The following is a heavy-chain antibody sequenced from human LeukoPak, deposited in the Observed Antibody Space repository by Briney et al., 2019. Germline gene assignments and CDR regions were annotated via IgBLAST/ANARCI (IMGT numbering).Heavy chain of an antibody. CDR3: ALSGQHHYLGFDY. D-gene: IGHD3-10*01. CDR2: IWYDGSNK. Sequence: GGSLRLSCAASGFTFSSYGMHWVRQAPGKGLEWVAVIWYDGSNKYYADSVKGRFTISRDNSKNTLYLQMNSLRAEDTAVYYCALSGQHHYLGFDYWGQGTLVTVSS. V-gene: IGHV3-30*02. J-gene: IGHJ4*02. CDR1: GFTFSSYG.